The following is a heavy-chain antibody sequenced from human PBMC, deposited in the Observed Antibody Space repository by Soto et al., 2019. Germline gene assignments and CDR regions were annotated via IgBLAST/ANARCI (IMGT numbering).Heavy chain of an antibody. CDR3: ARDASYYRMDV. CDR1: GYTFTSYA. V-gene: IGHV1-3*05. CDR2: INAGNGNT. Sequence: QVQLVQSGAEEKKPGASVKVSCKASGYTFTSYAMHWVRQAPGQRLEWMGWINAGNGNTKYSQKFQGRVTITRDTTASTDYMELSSLRSEDKAVYYCARDASYYRMDVWGQGTTVTVSS. J-gene: IGHJ6*02.